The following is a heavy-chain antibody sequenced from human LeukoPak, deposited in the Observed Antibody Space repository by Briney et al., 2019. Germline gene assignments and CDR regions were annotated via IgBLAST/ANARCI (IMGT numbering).Heavy chain of an antibody. J-gene: IGHJ4*02. Sequence: PSETLSLTCAVSGYSISSGYYWGWIRQPPGKGLEWIGSIYHGGSTYYNPSLKSRVTISVDTSKNQFSLKLSSVPAADTAVYSCASPGTQNPYGSVYYFDYWGQGTLVTISS. CDR3: ASPGTQNPYGSVYYFDY. V-gene: IGHV4-38-2*01. CDR1: GYSISSGYY. CDR2: IYHGGST. D-gene: IGHD3-10*01.